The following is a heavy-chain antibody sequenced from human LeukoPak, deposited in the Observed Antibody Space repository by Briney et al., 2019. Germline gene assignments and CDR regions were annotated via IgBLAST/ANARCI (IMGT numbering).Heavy chain of an antibody. CDR2: ISYDGSNK. CDR1: GFTFSSYS. D-gene: IGHD3-10*01. Sequence: GGSLRLSCAASGFTFSSYSMNWVRQAPGKGLEWVAVISYDGSNKYYADSVKGRFTISRDNSKNTLYLQMNSLRAEDTAVYYCAKLIWFGDPLGGRDYWGQGTLVTVSS. CDR3: AKLIWFGDPLGGRDY. V-gene: IGHV3-30*18. J-gene: IGHJ4*02.